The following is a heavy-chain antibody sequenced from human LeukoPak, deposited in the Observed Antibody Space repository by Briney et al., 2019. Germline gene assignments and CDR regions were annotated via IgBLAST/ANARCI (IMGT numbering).Heavy chain of an antibody. CDR2: ISSSSSKM. Sequence: GGSLRLSCAASGFTFSSYSMNWVRQAPGKGLEWVSPISSSSSKMYYADSVKGRFTISRDNAKNSLYLQMNSLRAEDTAVYYCAREDGEGFDPWGQGTLVTVSS. J-gene: IGHJ5*02. CDR3: AREDGEGFDP. CDR1: GFTFSSYS. D-gene: IGHD4-17*01. V-gene: IGHV3-21*01.